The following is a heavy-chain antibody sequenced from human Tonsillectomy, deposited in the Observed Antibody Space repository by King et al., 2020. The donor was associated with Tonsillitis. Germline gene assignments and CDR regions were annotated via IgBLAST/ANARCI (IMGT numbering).Heavy chain of an antibody. CDR1: GFTLSDYW. V-gene: IGHV3-74*02. D-gene: IGHD2-8*01. CDR3: TRGPRLMAKGNACDI. J-gene: IGHJ3*02. CDR2: INGDGTNI. Sequence: VQLVESGGGLVQPGGSLRLSCAASGFTLSDYWMHWVRQAPGKGLVWVSRINGDGTNIRYADSVRGRFTMSRDNAKNTLFLQMNSLRGEDTAVYYCTRGPRLMAKGNACDICGQGTMGTVSP.